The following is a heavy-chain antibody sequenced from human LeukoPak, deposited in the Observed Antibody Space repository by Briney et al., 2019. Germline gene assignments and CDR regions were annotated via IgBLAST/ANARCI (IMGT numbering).Heavy chain of an antibody. CDR2: IKQDGSEN. V-gene: IGHV3-7*01. CDR3: ARENSGTFSIDY. Sequence: PGGSLRLPCAASRFTFSNYWMSWIRQAPGKGPESVANIKQDGSENYYVDSVKGRFTSSRDNAKNSLYLQMNSLRAGDTAVYYCARENSGTFSIDYWGQGTLVTVSS. J-gene: IGHJ4*02. CDR1: RFTFSNYW. D-gene: IGHD1-26*01.